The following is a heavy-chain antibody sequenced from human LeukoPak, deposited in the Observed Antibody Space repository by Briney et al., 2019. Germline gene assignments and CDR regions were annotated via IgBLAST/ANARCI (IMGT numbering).Heavy chain of an antibody. CDR1: GFTVSSNY. Sequence: GGSLRLSCAASGFTVSSNYMSWVRQAPGKGLEWVSAISDSGGSTYFADSVKGRFTISRDNSRNTVYLQMNSLRADDTAVYYCAKDSAVGGYFDWLYDYWGQGTLVTVSS. D-gene: IGHD3-9*01. CDR3: AKDSAVGGYFDWLYDY. V-gene: IGHV3-23*01. J-gene: IGHJ4*02. CDR2: ISDSGGST.